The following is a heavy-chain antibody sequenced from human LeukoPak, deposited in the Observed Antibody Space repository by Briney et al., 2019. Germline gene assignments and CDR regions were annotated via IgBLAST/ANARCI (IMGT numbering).Heavy chain of an antibody. CDR1: GFTFSSYW. CDR3: ARGGVAARRFDY. J-gene: IGHJ4*02. V-gene: IGHV3-74*01. Sequence: GGSLRLSCAASGFTFSSYWMHWVRQAPGKGLVWVSRINSDGSSTSYADSVKGRFTISRDNAKNTLYLQMNSLRAEDTAVYYCARGGVAARRFDYWGQGTLVTVSA. D-gene: IGHD6-6*01. CDR2: INSDGSST.